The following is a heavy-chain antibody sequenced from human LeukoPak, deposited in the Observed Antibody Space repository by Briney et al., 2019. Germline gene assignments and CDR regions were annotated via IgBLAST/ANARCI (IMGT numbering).Heavy chain of an antibody. J-gene: IGHJ5*02. Sequence: PSETLSLTCTVSGYSIGSGYYWGWIRQPPGKGLEWIGSIYPSGTTYYNPSLKSRVTISVDTSKNRFSLNLSSVTAADTAVYYCARVRDYDTHSYCGWFDPWCQGTLVTVSS. CDR1: GYSIGSGYY. V-gene: IGHV4-38-2*02. CDR3: ARVRDYDTHSYCGWFDP. D-gene: IGHD3-22*01. CDR2: IYPSGTT.